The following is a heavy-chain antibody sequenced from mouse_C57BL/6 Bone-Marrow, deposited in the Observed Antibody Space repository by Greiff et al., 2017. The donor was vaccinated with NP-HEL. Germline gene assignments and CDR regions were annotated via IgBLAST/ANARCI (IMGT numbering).Heavy chain of an antibody. J-gene: IGHJ1*03. Sequence: VHLVESGAELVRPGASVTLSCKASGYTFTDYEMHWVKQTPVHGLEWIGAIDPETGGTAYNQKFKGKAILTADKSSSTAYMELRSLTSEDSAVYYCTREILYDSWYFDVWGTGTTVTVSS. CDR1: GYTFTDYE. CDR2: IDPETGGT. V-gene: IGHV1-15*01. CDR3: TREILYDSWYFDV. D-gene: IGHD2-4*01.